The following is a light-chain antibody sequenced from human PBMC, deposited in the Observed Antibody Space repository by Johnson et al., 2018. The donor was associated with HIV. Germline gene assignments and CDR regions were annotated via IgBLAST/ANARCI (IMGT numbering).Light chain of an antibody. V-gene: IGLV1-51*02. Sequence: QSVLTQPPSVSAAPGQRVTISCSGASSTFGNSYISWYQLLPGSPPKLLVFKNNERPSGIPDRFSGSNSGTSATLDITGLHTGDEADYYCATWETSLSTGGVCGTGTKVTVL. CDR2: KNN. CDR1: SSTFGNSY. CDR3: ATWETSLSTGGV. J-gene: IGLJ1*01.